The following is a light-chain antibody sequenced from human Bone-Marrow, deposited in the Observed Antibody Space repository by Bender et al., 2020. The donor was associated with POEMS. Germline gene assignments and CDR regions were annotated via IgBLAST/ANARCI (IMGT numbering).Light chain of an antibody. Sequence: QSVLTQPPSVSGAPGQRVTISCTGSSSNTGSGYDINWYQQLPGTAPKVLIYGNNNRPSGVPDRFSGSKSGNAASLTISGLQAEDEADYYCSSYTTSATWVFGGGTKLTVL. CDR1: SSNTGSGYD. CDR3: SSYTTSATWV. J-gene: IGLJ3*02. V-gene: IGLV1-40*01. CDR2: GNN.